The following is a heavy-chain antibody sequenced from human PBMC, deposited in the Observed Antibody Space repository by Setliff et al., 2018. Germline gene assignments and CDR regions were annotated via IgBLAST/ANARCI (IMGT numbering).Heavy chain of an antibody. V-gene: IGHV3-30-3*01. CDR1: GFTFSSYA. D-gene: IGHD7-27*01. Sequence: LRLSCAASGFTFSSYAMHWVRQAPGKGLEWVAVISYDGSNKYYADSVKGRFTIFRDNAKNTLYLQMNSLRGEDAAVYFCASIDWGENFYNMDVWAKGPRSPSP. J-gene: IGHJ6*03. CDR3: ASIDWGENFYNMDV. CDR2: ISYDGSNK.